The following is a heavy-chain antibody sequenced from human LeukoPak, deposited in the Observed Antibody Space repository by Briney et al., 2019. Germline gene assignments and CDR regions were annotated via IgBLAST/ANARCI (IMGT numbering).Heavy chain of an antibody. V-gene: IGHV4-4*07. CDR2: IYTSGST. D-gene: IGHD1-26*01. CDR1: GGSISSFY. CDR3: ARDRPYTGSSKPYYFDY. Sequence: SETLSLTCTVSGGSISSFYWSWIRQPAGKGLEWIGRIYTSGSTKYNPSLKSRVTMSVDTSKNQFSLKLTSVTAADTAVYYCARDRPYTGSSKPYYFDYWGQGTLVTVSS. J-gene: IGHJ4*02.